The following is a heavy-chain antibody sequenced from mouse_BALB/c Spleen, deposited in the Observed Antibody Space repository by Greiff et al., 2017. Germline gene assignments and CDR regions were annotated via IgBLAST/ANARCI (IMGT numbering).Heavy chain of an antibody. V-gene: IGHV3-2*02. Sequence: DVKLVESGPGLVKPSQSLSLTCTVTGYSITSDYAWNWIRQFPGNKLEWMGYISYSGSTSYNPSLKSRISITRDTSKNQFFLQLNSVTTEDTATYYCARGGIYYGFYAMDYWGQGTSVTVSS. CDR2: ISYSGST. CDR1: GYSITSDYA. J-gene: IGHJ4*01. D-gene: IGHD2-2*01. CDR3: ARGGIYYGFYAMDY.